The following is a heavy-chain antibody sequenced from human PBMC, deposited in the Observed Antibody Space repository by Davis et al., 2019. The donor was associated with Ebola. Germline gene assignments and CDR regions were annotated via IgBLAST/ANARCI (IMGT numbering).Heavy chain of an antibody. Sequence: MPSETLSLTCAVSGGSISGYYWSWIRQPPGKGLEWIGEINHSGSTNYNPSLKSRVTISVDTSKNQFSLKLSSVTAADTAVYYCARHGNHYYHGMDVWGQGTTVTVSS. CDR1: GGSISGYY. J-gene: IGHJ6*02. D-gene: IGHD1-14*01. V-gene: IGHV4-34*01. CDR3: ARHGNHYYHGMDV. CDR2: INHSGST.